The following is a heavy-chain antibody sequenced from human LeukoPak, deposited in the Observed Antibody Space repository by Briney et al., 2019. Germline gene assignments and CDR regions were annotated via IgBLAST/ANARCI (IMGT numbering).Heavy chain of an antibody. V-gene: IGHV3-30*18. D-gene: IGHD2-15*01. CDR1: GFTFSSYG. CDR3: AKEVGPYCSGGSCYSAIPTGMDV. Sequence: GGSLRLSCAASGFTFSSYGMHWVRQAPGKGLEWVAVISYDGSNKYYADSVKGRFTISRDNSKNTLYLQMNSLRAEDTAVYYCAKEVGPYCSGGSCYSAIPTGMDVWGQGTTVTVSS. J-gene: IGHJ6*02. CDR2: ISYDGSNK.